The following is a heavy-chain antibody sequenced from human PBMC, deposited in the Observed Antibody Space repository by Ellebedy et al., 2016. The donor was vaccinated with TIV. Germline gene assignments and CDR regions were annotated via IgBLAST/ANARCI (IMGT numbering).Heavy chain of an antibody. CDR1: GGSIISSSYY. CDR2: IYYSGST. V-gene: IGHV4-39*07. D-gene: IGHD1-26*01. Sequence: MPGGSLRLSCTVSGGSIISSSYYWGWIRQPPGKDLEWIGSIYYSGSTSYNPSLKSRVTMSVDTSKNQFSLKLISVTAADTAVYYCARLGVGAARHWGQGTLVTVSS. CDR3: ARLGVGAARH. J-gene: IGHJ4*02.